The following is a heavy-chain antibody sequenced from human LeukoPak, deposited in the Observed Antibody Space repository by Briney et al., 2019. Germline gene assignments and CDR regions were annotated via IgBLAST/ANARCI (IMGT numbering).Heavy chain of an antibody. CDR3: ARDNSVGDYAWWFDP. Sequence: ASVKISCKASGYTFTNYYMHWVRQAPGQGLEWLGLITPSGGSTWYAQKFQGRVTMTRDMSTSTDYMELSSLRSEDTAVYYCARDNSVGDYAWWFDPWGQGTLVTVSS. D-gene: IGHD1-26*01. CDR1: GYTFTNYY. V-gene: IGHV1-46*01. J-gene: IGHJ5*02. CDR2: ITPSGGST.